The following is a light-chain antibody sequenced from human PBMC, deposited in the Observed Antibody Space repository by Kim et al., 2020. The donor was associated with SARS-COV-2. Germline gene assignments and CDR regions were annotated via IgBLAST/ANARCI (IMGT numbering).Light chain of an antibody. J-gene: IGKJ1*01. CDR3: HQRMNWPRT. Sequence: EIVLTQSPATLSLSPGERVTLSCRASQVVSGFVAWYQQKPGQAPRLLIYDTSNRATGIPDRFSGSGSGTDSTLTISRLEPEDFAVYYCHQRMNWPRTFGQGTKVDIK. V-gene: IGKV3-11*01. CDR1: QVVSGF. CDR2: DTS.